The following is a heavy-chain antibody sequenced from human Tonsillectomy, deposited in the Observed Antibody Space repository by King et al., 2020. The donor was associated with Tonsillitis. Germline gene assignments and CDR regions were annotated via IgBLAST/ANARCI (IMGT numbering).Heavy chain of an antibody. CDR1: GGSISSTNW. V-gene: IGHV4-4*02. D-gene: IGHD5-18*01. CDR3: ARVVYSCSLDY. J-gene: IGHJ4*02. CDR2: IYRSGET. Sequence: VQLQESGPGLVNPSGTLSLTCAVSGGSISSTNWWSWVRQPPGKGPEWIGVIYRSGETNYNPSLKSRVSISVEKSKNQFSLKLRSVTAADTAVYYCARVVYSCSLDYWGQGSLVPVSS.